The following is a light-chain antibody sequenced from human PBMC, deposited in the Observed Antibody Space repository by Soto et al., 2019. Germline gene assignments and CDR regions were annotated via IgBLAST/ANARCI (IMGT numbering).Light chain of an antibody. J-gene: IGKJ5*01. CDR2: AAS. CDR1: QTVSSSY. CDR3: QQYGCT. Sequence: EIVLTQSPGTLSLSPGERATLSCRASQTVSSSYLAWYQQKPGQAPRLLIYAASNRATGIPDRFSGSGSGTVLPLHISRLEAEDCALYYCQQYGCTVGQGTRLEIK. V-gene: IGKV3-20*01.